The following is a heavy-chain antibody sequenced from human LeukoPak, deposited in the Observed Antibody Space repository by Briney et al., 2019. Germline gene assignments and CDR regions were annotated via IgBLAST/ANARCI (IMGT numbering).Heavy chain of an antibody. J-gene: IGHJ4*02. CDR2: ISYDGSNK. Sequence: GGSLRLSCAASGFTFSSYAMSWVRQAPGKGLEWVAVISYDGSNKYYADSVKGRFTISRDNSKNTLYLQMNSLRAEDTAVYYCARDPAVAGDYWGQGTPVTVSS. V-gene: IGHV3-30-3*01. CDR1: GFTFSSYA. D-gene: IGHD6-19*01. CDR3: ARDPAVAGDY.